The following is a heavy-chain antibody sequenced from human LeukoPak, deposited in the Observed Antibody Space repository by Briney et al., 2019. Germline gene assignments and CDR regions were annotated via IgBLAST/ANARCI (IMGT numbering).Heavy chain of an antibody. D-gene: IGHD3-9*01. V-gene: IGHV3-15*04. CDR2: IERKTDGGTT. CDR3: AKSRRLDDILTGYFDY. CDR1: GFTFSNAW. J-gene: IGHJ4*02. Sequence: TGGSLRLSCAASGFTFSNAWMNWVRQAPGKGLEWVGRIERKTDGGTTDYAAPVKGRFTISRDDSKNTLYLQMNSLRAEDTAVYYCAKSRRLDDILTGYFDYWGQGTLVTVSS.